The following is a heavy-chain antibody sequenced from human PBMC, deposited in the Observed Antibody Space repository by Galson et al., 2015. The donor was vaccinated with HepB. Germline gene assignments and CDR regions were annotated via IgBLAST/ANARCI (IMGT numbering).Heavy chain of an antibody. CDR2: IIPILGIA. CDR3: ARDVDYGDYDY. D-gene: IGHD4-17*01. J-gene: IGHJ4*02. V-gene: IGHV1-69*04. Sequence: SVKVSCKASGGTFSSYAISWVRQAPGQGLEWMGRIIPILGIANYAQKFQGRVTITADKSTSTAYMELSSLRSEDTAVYYCARDVDYGDYDYWGQGTLVTVSS. CDR1: GGTFSSYA.